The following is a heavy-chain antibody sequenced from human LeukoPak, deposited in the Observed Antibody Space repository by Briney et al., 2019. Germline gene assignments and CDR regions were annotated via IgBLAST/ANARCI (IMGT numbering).Heavy chain of an antibody. J-gene: IGHJ5*02. Sequence: PSETLSLTCAVYGGSFSGYYWSWIRQPPGKGLEWIGEINHSGSTNYNPSLKSRVTISVDTSKNQFSLKLSSVTAADTAVYYCARPRGTMVRGAFDPWGQGTLVTVSS. CDR2: INHSGST. CDR1: GGSFSGYY. CDR3: ARPRGTMVRGAFDP. V-gene: IGHV4-34*01. D-gene: IGHD3-10*01.